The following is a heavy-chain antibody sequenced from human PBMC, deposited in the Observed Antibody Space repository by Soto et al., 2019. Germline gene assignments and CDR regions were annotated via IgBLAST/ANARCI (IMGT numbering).Heavy chain of an antibody. Sequence: PAETLSLTCAVSGGSISSGGYSWSWIRQPPGKGLEWIGYIYHSGSTYYNPSLKSRVTISVDRSKNQFSLKLSSVTAADTAVYYCARQLVGVWFDPGGQRTLVT. V-gene: IGHV4-30-2*01. CDR1: GGSISSGGYS. CDR2: IYHSGST. CDR3: ARQLVGVWFDP. J-gene: IGHJ5*02. D-gene: IGHD6-13*01.